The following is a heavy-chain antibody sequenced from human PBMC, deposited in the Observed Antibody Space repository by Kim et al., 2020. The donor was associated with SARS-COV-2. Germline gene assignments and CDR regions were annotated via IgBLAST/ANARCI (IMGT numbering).Heavy chain of an antibody. CDR3: ARADDKVGDHVVGSGMDV. D-gene: IGHD1-26*01. J-gene: IGHJ6*02. V-gene: IGHV1-46*01. Sequence: ASVKVSCKTSGYSFTTYYMHWVRQAPGQGLEWMGIINPSGGGTSYAQKFQGRVTMTRDTSTSTVYMELSSLRSEDTAAYYCARADDKVGDHVVGSGMDVWGQGITVTVSS. CDR2: INPSGGGT. CDR1: GYSFTTYY.